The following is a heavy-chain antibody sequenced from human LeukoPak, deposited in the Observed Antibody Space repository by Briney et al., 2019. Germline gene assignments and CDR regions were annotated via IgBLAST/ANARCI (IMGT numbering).Heavy chain of an antibody. V-gene: IGHV3-30-3*01. J-gene: IGHJ4*02. CDR3: ARGVGDTGTFWDY. CDR2: ISYDGSNK. CDR1: GFTFSSYA. Sequence: GGSLRLSCAASGFTFSSYAMHWVRQAPGKGLEWVAVISYDGSNKYYADSVKGRFTISRDNSKNTLYLQMNSLRAEDTALYHCARGVGDTGTFWDYWGQGTLVTVSS. D-gene: IGHD3-3*01.